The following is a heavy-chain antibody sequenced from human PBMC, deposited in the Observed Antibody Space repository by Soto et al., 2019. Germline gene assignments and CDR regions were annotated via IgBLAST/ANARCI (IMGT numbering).Heavy chain of an antibody. CDR2: IYYSGST. D-gene: IGHD1-7*01. V-gene: IGHV4-39*01. Sequence: QLQLQESGPGLVKPSATLSLTCTVSGGSISSSSYYWGWIRQPPGKGLEWIGSIYYSGSTYYNPSLKSRVTISVDTSKNQFSLKLSSVTAADTAVYYCARHERLGYNWNYLFDYWGQGTLVTVSS. CDR1: GGSISSSSYY. CDR3: ARHERLGYNWNYLFDY. J-gene: IGHJ4*02.